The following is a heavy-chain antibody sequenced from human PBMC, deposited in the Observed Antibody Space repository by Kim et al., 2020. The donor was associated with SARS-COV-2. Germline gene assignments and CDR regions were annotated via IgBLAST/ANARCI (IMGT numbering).Heavy chain of an antibody. Sequence: GGSLRLSCSASGFTFSSYAMHWVRQAPGKGLEYVSAISSNGGSTYYADSVKGRFTISRDNSKNTLYLQMSSLRAEDTAVYYCVKTYYYGSGSYDYWGQGTLVTVSS. D-gene: IGHD3-10*01. J-gene: IGHJ4*02. CDR2: ISSNGGST. CDR3: VKTYYYGSGSYDY. CDR1: GFTFSSYA. V-gene: IGHV3-64D*09.